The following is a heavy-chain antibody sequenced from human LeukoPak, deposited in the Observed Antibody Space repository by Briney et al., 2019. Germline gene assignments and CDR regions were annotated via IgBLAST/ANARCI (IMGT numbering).Heavy chain of an antibody. CDR3: ARGGRYGYDFWSGYYSFDY. D-gene: IGHD3-3*01. V-gene: IGHV1-69*04. CDR1: GGTFSSYA. J-gene: IGHJ4*02. CDR2: IIPILGIA. Sequence: SVKVSCRASGGTFSSYAISWVRQAPGQGLEWMGRIIPILGIANYAQKFQGRVTMTRNSSISTAYMVLSSLRSEDTAVYYCARGGRYGYDFWSGYYSFDYWGQGTLVTVSS.